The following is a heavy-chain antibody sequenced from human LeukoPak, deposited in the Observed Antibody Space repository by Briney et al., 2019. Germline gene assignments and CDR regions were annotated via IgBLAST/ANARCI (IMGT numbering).Heavy chain of an antibody. CDR1: GYSFSNYG. D-gene: IGHD2-2*01. CDR2: IWYDGSKK. J-gene: IGHJ4*02. Sequence: PGGSLRLSCAASGYSFSNYGMHWVRQTPGKRLEWVALIWYDGSKKYYADSVKGRFTISRDNSKNALYLQMNSLRAEDTAVYYCAKDLQVGPDAPYYFDYWGQGTLVTVSS. V-gene: IGHV3-30*02. CDR3: AKDLQVGPDAPYYFDY.